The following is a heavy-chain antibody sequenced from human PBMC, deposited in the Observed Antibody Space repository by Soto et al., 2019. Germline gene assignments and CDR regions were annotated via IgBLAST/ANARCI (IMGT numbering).Heavy chain of an antibody. Sequence: EVQLLESGGGLVQPGGSLSLSCAASAFTFNNYAMIWVRQAPGKGLEWVSGIGGSGRTTYYADSVKGRFTISRDNSNNTLFLQMNSLRAEDTAVYYCAKSRYSDSSGDFYDYWGQGTLVTVSS. V-gene: IGHV3-23*01. J-gene: IGHJ4*02. CDR1: AFTFNNYA. CDR2: IGGSGRTT. CDR3: AKSRYSDSSGDFYDY. D-gene: IGHD3-22*01.